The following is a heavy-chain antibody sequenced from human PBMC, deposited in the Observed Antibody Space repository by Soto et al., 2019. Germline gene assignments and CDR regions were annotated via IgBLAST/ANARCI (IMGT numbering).Heavy chain of an antibody. CDR1: GGTCISNT. V-gene: IGHV1-69*08. Sequence: QVQLVQSGAEVKKPGSSVKVSCKASGGTCISNTISWVRQAPGQGLEWMGRIIPVVGVAKYAQKFQGSVTITADKSTSTAYMELSSLRSEDTAVYYCARDGRLNSMDVWGKGTTVTVSS. CDR2: IIPVVGVA. D-gene: IGHD5-12*01. CDR3: ARDGRLNSMDV. J-gene: IGHJ6*03.